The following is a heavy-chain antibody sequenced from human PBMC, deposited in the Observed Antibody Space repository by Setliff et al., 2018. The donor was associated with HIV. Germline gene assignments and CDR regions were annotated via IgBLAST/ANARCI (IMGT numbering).Heavy chain of an antibody. J-gene: IGHJ4*02. CDR2: INHAGNT. Sequence: SETLSLTCAVYGGSFSDYYWTWTRQPPGKGLEWIGEINHAGNTNYNPSLKSRVTISVDTSKNQFSLNLTSVTAADTAVYYCARPRGGTFDYWGQGTLVTVSS. CDR3: ARPRGGTFDY. CDR1: GGSFSDYY. D-gene: IGHD3-16*01. V-gene: IGHV4-34*01.